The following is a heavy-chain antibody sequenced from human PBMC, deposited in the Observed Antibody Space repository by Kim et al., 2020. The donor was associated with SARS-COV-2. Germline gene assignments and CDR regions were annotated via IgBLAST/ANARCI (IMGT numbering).Heavy chain of an antibody. CDR3: ARESITMVRGGLRP. Sequence: SETLSLTCTVSGGSISSGDYYWSWIRQPPGKGLEWIGYIYYSGSTYYNPSLKSRVTISVDTSKNQFSLKLSSVTAADTAVYYCARESITMVRGGLRPWGQGTLVTVSS. V-gene: IGHV4-30-4*01. D-gene: IGHD3-10*01. CDR1: GGSISSGDYY. CDR2: IYYSGST. J-gene: IGHJ5*02.